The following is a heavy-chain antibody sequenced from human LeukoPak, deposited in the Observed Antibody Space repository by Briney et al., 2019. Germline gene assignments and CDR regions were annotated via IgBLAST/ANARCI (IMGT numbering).Heavy chain of an antibody. D-gene: IGHD3-3*01. CDR2: IYSGGST. J-gene: IGHJ4*02. Sequence: GGSLRLXCAASGFTVSSNYMSWVRQAPGKGLEWVSVIYSGGSTYYADSVKGRFTISRDNSKNTLYLQMNGLRAEDTAVYYCARALYDFWSGYTLDYWGQGTLVTVSS. CDR3: ARALYDFWSGYTLDY. V-gene: IGHV3-66*02. CDR1: GFTVSSNY.